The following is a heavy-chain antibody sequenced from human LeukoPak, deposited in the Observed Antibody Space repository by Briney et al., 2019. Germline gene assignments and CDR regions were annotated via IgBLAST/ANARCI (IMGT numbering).Heavy chain of an antibody. V-gene: IGHV3-21*01. CDR1: GFTFSSYS. CDR2: ISSSSSYI. D-gene: IGHD1-14*01. J-gene: IGHJ6*03. CDR3: ARDGATTPYYYYYMDV. Sequence: GGSLRLSCAASGFTFSSYSMNWVRQAPGKGLEWVPSISSSSSYIYYADSVKGRFTISRDNAKNSLYLQMNSLRAEDTAVYYCARDGATTPYYYYYMDVWGKGTTVTVSS.